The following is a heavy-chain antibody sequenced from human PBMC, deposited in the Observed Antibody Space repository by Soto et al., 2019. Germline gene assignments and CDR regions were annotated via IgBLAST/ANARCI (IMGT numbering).Heavy chain of an antibody. Sequence: SEPLCLTSLVAACDISRLCDWIWIQPPPGKGLEWIGSIYPSVSSYHNPSLATRLRLSIDTSKNQFTLNLTSVTAADTAFYFCAREKVGTTFFANWGQGTQVTVSS. J-gene: IGHJ4*02. CDR3: AREKVGTTFFAN. CDR1: ACDISRLCD. V-gene: IGHV4-38-2*02. D-gene: IGHD1-1*01. CDR2: IYPSVSS.